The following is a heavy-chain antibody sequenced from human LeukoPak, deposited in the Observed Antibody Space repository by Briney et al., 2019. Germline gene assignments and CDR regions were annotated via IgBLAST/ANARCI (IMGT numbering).Heavy chain of an antibody. CDR1: GFIFSSYP. V-gene: IGHV3-30-3*01. CDR3: AKDLFPENWFDP. Sequence: GGSLRLSCAASGFIFSSYPLHWVRQAPGKGLEWVTLISYDGSKIYYADSVKGRFSISRDNSKNTLYLQMNSLKAEDTAVYYCAKDLFPENWFDPWGQGTLVTVSS. CDR2: ISYDGSKI. J-gene: IGHJ5*02. D-gene: IGHD1-14*01.